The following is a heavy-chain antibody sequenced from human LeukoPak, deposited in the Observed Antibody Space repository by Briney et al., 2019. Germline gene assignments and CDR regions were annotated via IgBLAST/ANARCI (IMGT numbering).Heavy chain of an antibody. CDR1: GGSISSYY. CDR3: ARHGDSRGTVDY. V-gene: IGHV4-59*08. CDR2: IYYSGST. D-gene: IGHD3-10*01. Sequence: PSETLSLTCTVSGGSISSYYWSWIRQPPGKGLEWIGYIYYSGSTNYNPSLKSRVTISVDTSKNQFSLKLSSVTAADTALYYCARHGDSRGTVDYWGQGTLVTVSS. J-gene: IGHJ4*02.